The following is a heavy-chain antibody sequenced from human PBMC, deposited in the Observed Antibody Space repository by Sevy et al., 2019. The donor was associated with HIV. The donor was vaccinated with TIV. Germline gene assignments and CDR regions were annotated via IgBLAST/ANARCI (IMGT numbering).Heavy chain of an antibody. Sequence: GGSLRLSCTASGFTFGDYAMSWFRQAPGKGLEWLGFIRSKAYGGTTEYAASVKGRFTISRDDSKSIAYLQMNSLKTADTAVYYCTRGATAGMTAMTTGGYYYYGMDVWGQGTTVTVSS. J-gene: IGHJ6*02. CDR2: IRSKAYGGTT. CDR3: TRGATAGMTAMTTGGYYYYGMDV. D-gene: IGHD2-21*02. CDR1: GFTFGDYA. V-gene: IGHV3-49*03.